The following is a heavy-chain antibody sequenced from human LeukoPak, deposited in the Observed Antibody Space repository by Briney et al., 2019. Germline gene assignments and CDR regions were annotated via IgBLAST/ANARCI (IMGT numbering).Heavy chain of an antibody. Sequence: PGGSLRLSCAASGFTFSSYAMSWVRQAPEKGLEWVSAISGSGGSTYYADSVKVRFTISRDNSKKTLYLQMNSLRAEDTAVYYCAKVLGEYNWNYFFDYWGQGTLVTVSS. J-gene: IGHJ4*02. CDR1: GFTFSSYA. D-gene: IGHD1-1*01. CDR3: AKVLGEYNWNYFFDY. CDR2: ISGSGGST. V-gene: IGHV3-23*01.